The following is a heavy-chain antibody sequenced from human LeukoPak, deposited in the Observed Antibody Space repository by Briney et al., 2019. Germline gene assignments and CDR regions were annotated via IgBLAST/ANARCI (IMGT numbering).Heavy chain of an antibody. CDR3: ARDDDDSFDY. V-gene: IGHV3-30*04. CDR2: ISYDGSSK. J-gene: IGHJ4*02. Sequence: PGGSLRLSCAASGFTFSSYAMSWVRQAPGKGLEWVALISYDGSSKYYADSVKGRFIISRDNSKNTLYLQVNSLRLEDTGVCYCARDDDDSFDYWGQGTLVTVSS. D-gene: IGHD4-17*01. CDR1: GFTFSSYA.